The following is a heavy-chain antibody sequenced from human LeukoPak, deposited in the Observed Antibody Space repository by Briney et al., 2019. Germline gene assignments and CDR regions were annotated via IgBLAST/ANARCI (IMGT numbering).Heavy chain of an antibody. CDR3: TASRGVWGALDAWDDAFDI. V-gene: IGHV3-73*01. CDR1: GFTFSGFA. Sequence: GGSLRLSCAASGFTFSGFAMHWVRQASGKGLEWVGRIRSKANSYATAYAASVKGRFTISRDDSKNTAYLQMNSLKTEDTAVYYCTASRGVWGALDAWDDAFDIWGQGTMVTVSS. D-gene: IGHD3-16*01. J-gene: IGHJ3*02. CDR2: IRSKANSYAT.